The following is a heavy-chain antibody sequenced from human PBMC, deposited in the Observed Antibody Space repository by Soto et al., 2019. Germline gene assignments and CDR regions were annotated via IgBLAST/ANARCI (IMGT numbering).Heavy chain of an antibody. CDR3: TRSYYYDSSGYYYDLWYYYYGMDV. J-gene: IGHJ6*02. Sequence: GGSLRLSCTASGFTFGDYAMSWVRQAPGKGLEWVGFIRSKAYGGTTEYAASVKGRFTISRDDSKSIAYLQMNSLKTEDTAVYYCTRSYYYDSSGYYYDLWYYYYGMDVWGQGTTVTVSS. CDR1: GFTFGDYA. D-gene: IGHD3-22*01. V-gene: IGHV3-49*04. CDR2: IRSKAYGGTT.